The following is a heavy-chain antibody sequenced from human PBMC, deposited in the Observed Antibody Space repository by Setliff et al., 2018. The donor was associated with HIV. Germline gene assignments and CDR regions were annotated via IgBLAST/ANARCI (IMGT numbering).Heavy chain of an antibody. Sequence: GASVKVSCKASGYTFTEFYVHWVRQAPGEGLEWIGWFDPNSGGTNFAQKFQGRVTMTRDTSISTAYMELSRLRSDDTAVYYCAVYSSSWFRYYGMDVWGQGTTVTVSS. V-gene: IGHV1-2*02. CDR2: FDPNSGGT. J-gene: IGHJ6*02. CDR1: GYTFTEFY. CDR3: AVYSSSWFRYYGMDV. D-gene: IGHD6-13*01.